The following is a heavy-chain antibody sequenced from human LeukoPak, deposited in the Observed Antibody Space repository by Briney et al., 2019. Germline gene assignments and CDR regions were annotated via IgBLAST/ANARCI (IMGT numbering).Heavy chain of an antibody. Sequence: GGSLRLSCAASGFTFSSYGMHWVRQAPGKGLEWVAVIWYDGSNKYYADSVKGRFTISRDNSKNTLYLQMNSLRAEDTAVYYCARPLSGYSYGYPGYWGQGTLVTVSS. CDR3: ARPLSGYSYGYPGY. CDR1: GFTFSSYG. J-gene: IGHJ4*02. V-gene: IGHV3-33*01. D-gene: IGHD5-18*01. CDR2: IWYDGSNK.